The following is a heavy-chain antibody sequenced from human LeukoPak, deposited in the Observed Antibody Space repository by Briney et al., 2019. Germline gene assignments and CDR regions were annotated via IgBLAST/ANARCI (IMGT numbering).Heavy chain of an antibody. V-gene: IGHV3-23*01. J-gene: IGHJ4*02. Sequence: GGSLRLSCAASGFSFTNYAMSWVRQAPARGPEWLSSMKGGGETFYADSVKGRFTLSRDNAKNSLYLQMNSLRAEDTAVYYCARDPHSGSRFDNWGQGILVTVSS. CDR1: GFSFTNYA. D-gene: IGHD1-26*01. CDR3: ARDPHSGSRFDN. CDR2: MKGGGET.